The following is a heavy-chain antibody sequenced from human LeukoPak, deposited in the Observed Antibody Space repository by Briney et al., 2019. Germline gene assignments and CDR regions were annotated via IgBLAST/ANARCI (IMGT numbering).Heavy chain of an antibody. D-gene: IGHD2-2*01. J-gene: IGHJ4*02. CDR2: INHSGST. V-gene: IGHV4-34*01. Sequence: SETLSLTCAVYGGSFSGYYWSWIRQPPGKGLEWIGEINHSGSTNYNPSLKSRVTISVDTFKNQFSLKLSSVTAADTAVYYCARGARRGIVVVPAATKYYFDYWGQGTLVTVSS. CDR3: ARGARRGIVVVPAATKYYFDY. CDR1: GGSFSGYY.